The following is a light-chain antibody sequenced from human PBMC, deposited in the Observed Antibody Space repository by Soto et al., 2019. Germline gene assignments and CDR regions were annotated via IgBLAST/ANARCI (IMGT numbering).Light chain of an antibody. Sequence: QSVLTQPPSASGTPGQRVTISFSGSSSNIMSNTVNWYQVLPGTAPKVLIQGNHQRPSGVPARFSGSKSGTSASLAISGLQSEDEADYYCAAWDDSLNAYVFGTGTQLTVL. V-gene: IGLV1-44*01. J-gene: IGLJ1*01. CDR2: GNH. CDR3: AAWDDSLNAYV. CDR1: SSNIMSNT.